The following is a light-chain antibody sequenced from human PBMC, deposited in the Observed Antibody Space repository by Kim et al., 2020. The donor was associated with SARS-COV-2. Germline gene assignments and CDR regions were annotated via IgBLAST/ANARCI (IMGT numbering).Light chain of an antibody. CDR2: QDS. J-gene: IGLJ3*02. Sequence: GSRGQTDSITCSGDKLGDKYACWYQQKPGQSPVLVIYQDSKRPSGIPERFSGSNSGNTATLTISGTQAMDEADYYCQAWDSSTAVFGGGTQLTVL. CDR1: KLGDKY. CDR3: QAWDSSTAV. V-gene: IGLV3-1*01.